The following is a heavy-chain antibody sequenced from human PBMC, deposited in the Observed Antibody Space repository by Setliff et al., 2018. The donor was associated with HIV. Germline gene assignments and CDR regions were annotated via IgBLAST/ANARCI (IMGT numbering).Heavy chain of an antibody. V-gene: IGHV1-8*02. CDR2: LNPNSGNT. J-gene: IGHJ6*03. Sequence: ASVKVSCKASGYTFTNYDIHWVRQATGQGLEWMGWLNPNSGNTGYAQKFQGRVTMTRDTSISTAYMELNNLKFEDTAVYYCARARRDSYDRGRRNHYYIDVWGKGTTVTVSS. CDR3: ARARRDSYDRGRRNHYYIDV. D-gene: IGHD3-22*01. CDR1: GYTFTNYD.